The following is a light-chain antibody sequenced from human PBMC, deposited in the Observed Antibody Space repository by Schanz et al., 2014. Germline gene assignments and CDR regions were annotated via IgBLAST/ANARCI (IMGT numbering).Light chain of an antibody. CDR2: EVS. CDR1: SSDVGGYKY. Sequence: QSALTQPPSASGSPGQSVTISCTGTSSDVGGYKYVSWYQQHPGKAPKLIIYEVSTRPSGVPDRFSGSKSGNTASLTVSGLQAEDEAEYYCGSYAASYNVFGTGTKLTVL. CDR3: GSYAASYNV. J-gene: IGLJ1*01. V-gene: IGLV2-8*01.